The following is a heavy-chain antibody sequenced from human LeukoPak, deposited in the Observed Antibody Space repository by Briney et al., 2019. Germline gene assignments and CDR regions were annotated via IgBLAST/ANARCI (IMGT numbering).Heavy chain of an antibody. CDR2: ISGSGGST. Sequence: RGSLRLSCAASGFTFSSYAMSWVRQAPGKGLEWVSAISGSGGSTYYADSVKGRFTISRDNSKNTLYLQMNSLRAEDTAVYYCAKVVAGTVNYFDYWGQGTLVTVSS. D-gene: IGHD6-19*01. J-gene: IGHJ4*02. CDR3: AKVVAGTVNYFDY. V-gene: IGHV3-23*01. CDR1: GFTFSSYA.